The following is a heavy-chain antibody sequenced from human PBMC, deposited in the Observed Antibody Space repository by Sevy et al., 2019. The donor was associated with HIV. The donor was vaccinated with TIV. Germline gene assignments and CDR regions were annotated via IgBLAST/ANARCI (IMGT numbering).Heavy chain of an antibody. CDR3: ATSMCGFDAFDI. J-gene: IGHJ3*02. CDR2: ISGSRVST. V-gene: IGHV3-23*01. Sequence: GESLKISCAASGFTFSSYDMSWIRQAPGKGLEWVSVISGSRVSTYDADSVKGRFTISRDNSKNTLYLQLNSLRSEDTAVYYCATSMCGFDAFDIWGQGTMVTVSS. CDR1: GFTFSSYD. D-gene: IGHD6-25*01.